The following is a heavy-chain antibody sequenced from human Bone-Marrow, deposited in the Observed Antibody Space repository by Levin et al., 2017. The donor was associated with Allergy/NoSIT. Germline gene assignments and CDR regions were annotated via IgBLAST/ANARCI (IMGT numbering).Heavy chain of an antibody. J-gene: IGHJ4*02. CDR2: IKSKDEGETT. D-gene: IGHD2-15*01. Sequence: PGGSLRLSCAASGFTFSNSWMSWVRQAPGKGLEWVGRIKSKDEGETTDLAAPVKGRFTISRDDSKNTVYLHMNSLKSEDTAVYYCTTYVCSDGRCHSDFDYWGQGTLVTVSS. CDR3: TTYVCSDGRCHSDFDY. V-gene: IGHV3-15*01. CDR1: GFTFSNSW.